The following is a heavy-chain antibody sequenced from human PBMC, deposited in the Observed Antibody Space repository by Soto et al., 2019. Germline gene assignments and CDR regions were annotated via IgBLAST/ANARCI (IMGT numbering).Heavy chain of an antibody. CDR3: ARERITMIGGGMDV. CDR2: ISGSGSTI. J-gene: IGHJ6*02. CDR1: GFTFSDFY. Sequence: KTGGSLRLSCAASGFTFSDFYMSWIRQAPGKGVEWVSYISGSGSTIYYEDSVKGRFTISRDNAKNSLYLQMNSLRAEDTAVYYCARERITMIGGGMDVWGQGSTVTVSS. V-gene: IGHV3-11*01. D-gene: IGHD3-22*01.